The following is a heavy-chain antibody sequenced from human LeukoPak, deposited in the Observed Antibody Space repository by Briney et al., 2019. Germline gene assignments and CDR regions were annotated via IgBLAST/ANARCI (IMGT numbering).Heavy chain of an antibody. D-gene: IGHD6-13*01. CDR2: IKEDGSEI. J-gene: IGHJ6*03. Sequence: GGSLRLSCAASGFTFSSYSMNWVRQAPGKGLEWVANIKEDGSEIYYVDAVKGRFTISRDNSKNTLYLQMNSLRAEDTAVYYCARAGGRAAAGKTYYYYYYMDVWGKGTTVTVSS. CDR3: ARAGGRAAAGKTYYYYYYMDV. CDR1: GFTFSSYS. V-gene: IGHV3-7*01.